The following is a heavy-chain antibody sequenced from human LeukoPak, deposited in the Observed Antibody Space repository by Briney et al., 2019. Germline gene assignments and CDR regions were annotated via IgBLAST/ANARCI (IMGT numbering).Heavy chain of an antibody. V-gene: IGHV4-59*08. CDR3: ARILPRGGYRGYYYGMDV. J-gene: IGHJ6*02. CDR2: IYYSGST. Sequence: SETLSLTCTVSGGSISSYYWSWIRQPPGKGLEWIGYIYYSGSTNYNPSLKSRVTISVDTSKNQFSLKLSSVTAADTAVYYCARILPRGGYRGYYYGMDVWGQGTTVTVSS. D-gene: IGHD5-24*01. CDR1: GGSISSYY.